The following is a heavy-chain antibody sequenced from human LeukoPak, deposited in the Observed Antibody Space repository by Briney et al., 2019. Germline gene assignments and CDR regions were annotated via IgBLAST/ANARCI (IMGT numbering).Heavy chain of an antibody. V-gene: IGHV4-30-4*01. D-gene: IGHD2-2*01. Sequence: SETLSLTCTVSGGSISSGDYYWSWIRQPPGKGLEWIGYIYYSGSTYYNPSLKSRVTISVDTSKNQFSLKLSSVTAADTAVYYCARGAVVVPAAIDAWFDYWGQGTLVTVSS. J-gene: IGHJ4*02. CDR3: ARGAVVVPAAIDAWFDY. CDR2: IYYSGST. CDR1: GGSISSGDYY.